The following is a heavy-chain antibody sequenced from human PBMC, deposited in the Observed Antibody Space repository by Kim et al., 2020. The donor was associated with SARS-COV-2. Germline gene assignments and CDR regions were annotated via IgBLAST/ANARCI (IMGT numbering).Heavy chain of an antibody. D-gene: IGHD4-17*01. CDR3: AIVSTVCKI. CDR2: ISGGGAGST. CDR1: GFTFSIYA. J-gene: IGHJ6*02. Sequence: GGSLRLSCAASGFTFSIYAMTWVRQASGKGLEWVSAISGGGAGSTYYSDAVKGRFTISSDDSKTTLYLKMNSMSADNTAVYYCAIVSTVCKIWCQGTTVT. V-gene: IGHV3-23*01.